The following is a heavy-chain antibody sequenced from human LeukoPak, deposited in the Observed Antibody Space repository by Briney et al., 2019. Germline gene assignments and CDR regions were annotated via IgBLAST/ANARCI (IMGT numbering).Heavy chain of an antibody. CDR3: ARDQGITYNWFDP. V-gene: IGHV3-48*02. D-gene: IGHD1-14*01. CDR2: ISSSSTTI. J-gene: IGHJ5*02. CDR1: GFTFSSYS. Sequence: PWGSLTLSCAASGFTFSSYSMNWVRQPPGKGLEWVSYISSSSTTIYYADSVKGRFTISRDNAKNSLYLQMNSLRDEDTAVYYCARDQGITYNWFDPWGQGTLVTVSS.